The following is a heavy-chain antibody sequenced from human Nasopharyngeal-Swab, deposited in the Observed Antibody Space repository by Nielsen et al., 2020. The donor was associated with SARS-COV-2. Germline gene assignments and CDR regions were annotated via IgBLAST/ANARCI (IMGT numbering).Heavy chain of an antibody. J-gene: IGHJ3*01. Sequence: GGSLRLSCAASGFTFSSYAMHWVRQAPGQGLEWAAVISNDGNDKNYADSVKGRFSVSRDNSKNTLYLQMNNLRGEDTALYYCARVKSTWTPHAFHVGGKGTLVT. D-gene: IGHD3/OR15-3a*01. V-gene: IGHV3-30-3*01. CDR1: GFTFSSYA. CDR2: ISNDGNDK. CDR3: ARVKSTWTPHAFHV.